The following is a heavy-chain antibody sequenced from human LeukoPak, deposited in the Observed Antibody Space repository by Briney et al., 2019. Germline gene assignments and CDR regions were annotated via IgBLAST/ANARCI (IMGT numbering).Heavy chain of an antibody. CDR3: AKDACGGDCYVLWYYYYYGMDV. Sequence: PGRSLRLSCAASGFTFSSYGMHWVRQAPGKGLEWVAVISYDGSNKYYADSVKGRFTIFRDNSKNTLYLQMNSLRAEDTAVYYCAKDACGGDCYVLWYYYYYGMDVWGQGTTVTVSS. V-gene: IGHV3-30*18. CDR2: ISYDGSNK. CDR1: GFTFSSYG. D-gene: IGHD2-21*01. J-gene: IGHJ6*02.